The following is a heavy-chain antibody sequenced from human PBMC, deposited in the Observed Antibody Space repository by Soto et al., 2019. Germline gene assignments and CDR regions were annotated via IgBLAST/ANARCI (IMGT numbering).Heavy chain of an antibody. J-gene: IGHJ5*02. CDR2: IYYSGST. D-gene: IGHD6-19*01. Sequence: QVQLQESGPGLVKPSETLSLTCTVSGGSVSSGSYYWSWIRQPPGKGLEGIGYIYYSGSTNYNPSLKSRVTISVDTSKNQFSLKLSSVTAADTAVYYCAREFSSGWYVWFDPWGQGTLVTVSS. CDR1: GGSVSSGSYY. CDR3: AREFSSGWYVWFDP. V-gene: IGHV4-61*01.